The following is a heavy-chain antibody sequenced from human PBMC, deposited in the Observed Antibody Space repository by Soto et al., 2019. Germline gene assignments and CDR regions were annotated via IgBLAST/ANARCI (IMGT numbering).Heavy chain of an antibody. Sequence: SETLSLSCAVSGYSVSGGYYLGWVRQPPGKGLEWVGSVYHSGSTYYNPSLKSRVTISVDTSRNQFSLKLSSVTAADTAVYYCARETVVVAAIDYWGQGTLVTVSS. D-gene: IGHD2-15*01. CDR2: VYHSGST. V-gene: IGHV4-38-2*02. CDR3: ARETVVVAAIDY. J-gene: IGHJ4*02. CDR1: GYSVSGGYY.